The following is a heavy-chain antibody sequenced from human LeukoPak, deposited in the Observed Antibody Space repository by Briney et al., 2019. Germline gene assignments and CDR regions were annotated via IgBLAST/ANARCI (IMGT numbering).Heavy chain of an antibody. D-gene: IGHD3-10*01. CDR2: ISYDGSNK. CDR3: AKDGDSSLLWFGELSFYFDY. J-gene: IGHJ4*02. CDR1: GFTFSSYG. Sequence: PGRSLRLSCAASGFTFSSYGMHWVRQAPGKGLEWVAVISYDGSNKYYADSVKGRFTISRDNSKNTLYLQMNSLRAEDTAVYYCAKDGDSSLLWFGELSFYFDYWGQGTLVTVSS. V-gene: IGHV3-30*18.